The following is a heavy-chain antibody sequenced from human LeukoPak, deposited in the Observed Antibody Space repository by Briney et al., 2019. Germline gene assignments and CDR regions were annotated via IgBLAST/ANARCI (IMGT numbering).Heavy chain of an antibody. Sequence: EALRLSCAAHGDTFSSYAMTRDRQTPGKVVEWTGEIYHSESTNYNPSLKSRVTISVDKSKNQFSLKLSSVTAADTAVYYCASQRWTTVPPRDWGQGTLVTVSS. CDR3: ASQRWTTVPPRD. CDR2: IYHSEST. V-gene: IGHV4-34*01. D-gene: IGHD4-17*01. CDR1: GDTFSSYA. J-gene: IGHJ4*02.